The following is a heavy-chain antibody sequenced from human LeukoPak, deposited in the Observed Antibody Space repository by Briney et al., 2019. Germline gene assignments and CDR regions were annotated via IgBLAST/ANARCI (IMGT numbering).Heavy chain of an antibody. Sequence: GGSLRLSCAASGFTFSSYAMHWARQAPGKGLEWVAVISYDGSNKYYADSVKGRFTISRDNSKNTLYLQMNSLRAEDTAVYYCARSMTTVSYFDYWGQGTLVTVSS. D-gene: IGHD4-11*01. CDR2: ISYDGSNK. V-gene: IGHV3-30-3*01. CDR3: ARSMTTVSYFDY. CDR1: GFTFSSYA. J-gene: IGHJ4*02.